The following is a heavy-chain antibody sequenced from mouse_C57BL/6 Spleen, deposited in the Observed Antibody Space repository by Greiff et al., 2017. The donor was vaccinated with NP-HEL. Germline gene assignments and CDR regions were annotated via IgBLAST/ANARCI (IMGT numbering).Heavy chain of an antibody. CDR1: GYAFSSSW. Sequence: QVHVKQSGPELVKPGASVKISCKASGYAFSSSWMNWVKQRPGKGLEWIGRIYPGDGDTNYNGKFKGKATLTADKSSSTAYMQLSSLTSEDSAVYFCARSIGYGNPLAWFAYWGQGTLVTVSA. J-gene: IGHJ3*01. V-gene: IGHV1-82*01. CDR2: IYPGDGDT. CDR3: ARSIGYGNPLAWFAY. D-gene: IGHD2-1*01.